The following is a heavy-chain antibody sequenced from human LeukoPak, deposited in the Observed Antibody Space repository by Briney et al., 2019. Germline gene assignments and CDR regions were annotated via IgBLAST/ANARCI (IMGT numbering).Heavy chain of an antibody. CDR3: ARAKMPGIQTAGRVNYFDS. CDR1: EFTFSSYD. V-gene: IGHV3-13*01. D-gene: IGHD6-13*01. CDR2: IDTAGNT. Sequence: GGSLRLSCAASEFTFSSYDIHWARQATGKGLEWVSTIDTAGNTWYPDSVKGRFTISRENAKNSLNLQMNSLRVGDTAVYYCARAKMPGIQTAGRVNYFDSWGQGTLVTVSS. J-gene: IGHJ4*02.